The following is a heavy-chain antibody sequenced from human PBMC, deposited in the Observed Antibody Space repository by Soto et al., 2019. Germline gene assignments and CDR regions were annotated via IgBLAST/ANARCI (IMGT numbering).Heavy chain of an antibody. CDR3: AGASAGVLARRTYLAL. D-gene: IGHD3-16*02. CDR1: GGYS. J-gene: IGHJ2*01. V-gene: IGHV3-48*01. Sequence: EVQLVESGGGLVQPGGSLRLSCTAPGGYSMTWVRQAPGKGLEWVSFISGSRANIYYADSVKGRFTISRDNAKNSVHLRMSSLRVEDTAVYYCAGASAGVLARRTYLALWCRGTLVTVSS. CDR2: ISGSRANI.